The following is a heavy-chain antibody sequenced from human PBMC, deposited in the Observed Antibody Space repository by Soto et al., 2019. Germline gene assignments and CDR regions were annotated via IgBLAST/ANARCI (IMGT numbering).Heavy chain of an antibody. V-gene: IGHV3-23*01. D-gene: IGHD4-17*01. Sequence: EVQLLESGGGLVQPGGSLRLSCAASGFTFSSYAMSWVRQAPGKGLEWVSAISGSGGSTYYADYVKGRFTISRDNSKNTLYLQMNSLRAEDTAVYYCAKDYGYGDYGIDYWGQGTLVTVSS. CDR2: ISGSGGST. CDR1: GFTFSSYA. J-gene: IGHJ4*02. CDR3: AKDYGYGDYGIDY.